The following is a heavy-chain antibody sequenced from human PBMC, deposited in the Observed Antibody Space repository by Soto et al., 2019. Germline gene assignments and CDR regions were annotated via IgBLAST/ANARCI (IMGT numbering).Heavy chain of an antibody. CDR2: IYSGGST. D-gene: IGHD2-21*02. CDR3: ARVIVTPPLFLRFDY. V-gene: IGHV3-53*02. CDR1: GFTVSSNY. J-gene: IGHJ4*02. Sequence: EVQLVETGGGLIQPGGSLRLSCAASGFTVSSNYMSWVRQAPGKGLEMVSVIYSGGSTYYADSVKGRFTISRDHSKNTLYLQMNSLRAEDTAVYYCARVIVTPPLFLRFDYWGQGTLVTVSS.